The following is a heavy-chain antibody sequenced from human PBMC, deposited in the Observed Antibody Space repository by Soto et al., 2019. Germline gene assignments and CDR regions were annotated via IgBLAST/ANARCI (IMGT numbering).Heavy chain of an antibody. CDR2: IIPIFGTA. CDR1: GGTFSSYA. Sequence: SVKVSCKASGGTFSSYAISWVRQAPGQGLERMGGIIPIFGTANYAQKFQGRVTITADESTSTAYMELSSLRSEDTAVYYCASAAVTGTAGLDFWGQGTQVTVSS. J-gene: IGHJ4*02. CDR3: ASAAVTGTAGLDF. V-gene: IGHV1-69*13. D-gene: IGHD6-19*01.